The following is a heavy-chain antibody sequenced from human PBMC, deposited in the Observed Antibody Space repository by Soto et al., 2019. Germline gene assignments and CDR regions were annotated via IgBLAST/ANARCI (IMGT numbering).Heavy chain of an antibody. CDR2: IYFTGST. Sequence: PSETLSLTCTVSGGSISSYYWSWIRQPPGKGLEWIGYIYFTGSTNYNPSLKSRVTISVDTSKNQFSLKLTSVTAADTAVYYCARRDGCCLDYWGQGTLVTVSS. D-gene: IGHD2-21*02. CDR3: ARRDGCCLDY. J-gene: IGHJ4*02. V-gene: IGHV4-59*08. CDR1: GGSISSYY.